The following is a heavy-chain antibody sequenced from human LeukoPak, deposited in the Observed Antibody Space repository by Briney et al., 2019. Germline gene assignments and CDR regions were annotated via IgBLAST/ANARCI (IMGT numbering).Heavy chain of an antibody. D-gene: IGHD5-12*01. J-gene: IGHJ4*02. V-gene: IGHV3-23*01. Sequence: GGSLRLSCAASGFTFSSYAMSWVRQAPGKGLEWVSAISGSGGSTYYADSVKGRFTISRDNSKNTLYLQMNSLRAEDTAVYYCAKGGGSGYDWLRNYWGQGTLVTVSS. CDR1: GFTFSSYA. CDR2: ISGSGGST. CDR3: AKGGGSGYDWLRNY.